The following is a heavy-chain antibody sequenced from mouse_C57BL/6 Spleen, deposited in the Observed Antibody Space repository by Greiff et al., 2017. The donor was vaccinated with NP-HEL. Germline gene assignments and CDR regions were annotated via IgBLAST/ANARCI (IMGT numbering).Heavy chain of an antibody. Sequence: QVQLQQPGAELVRPGSSVKLSCKASGYTFTSYWMHWVKQRPIQGLEWIGNIDPSDSETHYNQKFKDKATLTVDKSSSTAYMQLSSLTSEDSAVYYRARSPSYYYGSSFDDWGQGTTLTVSS. J-gene: IGHJ2*01. V-gene: IGHV1-52*01. CDR2: IDPSDSET. D-gene: IGHD1-1*01. CDR1: GYTFTSYW. CDR3: ARSPSYYYGSSFDD.